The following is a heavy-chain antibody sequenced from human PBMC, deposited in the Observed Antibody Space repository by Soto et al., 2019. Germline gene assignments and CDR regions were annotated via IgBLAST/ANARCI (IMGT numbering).Heavy chain of an antibody. D-gene: IGHD5-18*01. Sequence: EVQLLESGGGLVQPGGSLRLSCAASGFTFSTYAMSWVRRAPGKGLAGVSGISGSGGSADYADSVKGRFSISRDDSKPTLYLQMTGLRADDTAVYYCAEDSRYSHWPPYWGQGTLVIVAS. CDR3: AEDSRYSHWPPY. V-gene: IGHV3-23*01. CDR2: ISGSGGSA. J-gene: IGHJ4*02. CDR1: GFTFSTYA.